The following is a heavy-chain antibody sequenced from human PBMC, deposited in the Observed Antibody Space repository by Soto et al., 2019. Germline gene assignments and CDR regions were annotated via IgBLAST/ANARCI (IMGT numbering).Heavy chain of an antibody. Sequence: PGGSLRLSCAASGFTLSNAWINWVRQAPGKGLEWVSAISGSGGSTYYADSVKGRFTISRDNSKNTLYLQMNSLRAEDTAVYYCARDPLWGTAMVLWYFDLWGRGTLVTVSS. V-gene: IGHV3-23*01. CDR2: ISGSGGST. CDR3: ARDPLWGTAMVLWYFDL. CDR1: GFTLSNAW. D-gene: IGHD5-18*01. J-gene: IGHJ2*01.